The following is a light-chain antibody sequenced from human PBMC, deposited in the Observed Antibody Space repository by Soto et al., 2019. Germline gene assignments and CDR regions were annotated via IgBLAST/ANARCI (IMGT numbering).Light chain of an antibody. J-gene: IGLJ1*01. CDR2: YDS. V-gene: IGLV3-21*04. CDR3: QVWDIMTDNYV. Sequence: SYELTQSPSVSVAPEKTATITCGGNNIGNKRVHWYRQKPGQAPVLLISYDSDRPSGIPERFSGSNSGNTATLTISRVEAGDEADYYCQVWDIMTDNYVFGSGIKVTVL. CDR1: NIGNKR.